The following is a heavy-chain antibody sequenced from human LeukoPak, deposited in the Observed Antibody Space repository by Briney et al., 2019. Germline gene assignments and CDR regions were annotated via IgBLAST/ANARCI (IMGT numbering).Heavy chain of an antibody. D-gene: IGHD5-12*01. Sequence: SETLSLTCAVHGGSFSGYYWSWIRQPPGKGLEWIGEINHSGSTNYNPSLKSRVTISVDTSKNQFSLKLSSVTAADTAVYYCARAAGDGYNYVPFDYWGQGTLVTVSS. CDR2: INHSGST. V-gene: IGHV4-34*01. J-gene: IGHJ4*02. CDR1: GGSFSGYY. CDR3: ARAAGDGYNYVPFDY.